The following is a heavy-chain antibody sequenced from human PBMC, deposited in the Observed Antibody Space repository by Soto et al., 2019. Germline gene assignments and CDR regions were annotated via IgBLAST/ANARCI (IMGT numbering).Heavy chain of an antibody. J-gene: IGHJ3*02. CDR3: SGESSRWSVSASAI. Sequence: SETLALTCTVSGGCISSYYWSWIRQPPGKGLEWIGYIYYSGSTNYNPSLKSRVTISVDTSKNQFSLKLSSVTAADTAVYYCSGESSRWSVSASAIRRHGTTVPVS. D-gene: IGHD6-19*01. V-gene: IGHV4-59*01. CDR1: GGCISSYY. CDR2: IYYSGST.